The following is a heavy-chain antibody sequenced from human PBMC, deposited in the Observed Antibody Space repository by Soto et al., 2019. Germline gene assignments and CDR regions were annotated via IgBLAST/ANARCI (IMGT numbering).Heavy chain of an antibody. Sequence: GGSLRLSCAASGFTFSSYAMSWVRQARGKGLEWVSAISGSGGSTYYADAVKGRFTISRDKSKNTLYLQMNSLRAEDTAVYYCAKVGYSSSWYGHYYYGMDVWGQGTTVTVSS. J-gene: IGHJ6*02. CDR3: AKVGYSSSWYGHYYYGMDV. D-gene: IGHD6-13*01. CDR1: GFTFSSYA. CDR2: ISGSGGST. V-gene: IGHV3-23*01.